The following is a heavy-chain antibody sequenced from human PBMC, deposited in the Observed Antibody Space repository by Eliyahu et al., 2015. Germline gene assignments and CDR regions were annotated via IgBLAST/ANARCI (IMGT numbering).Heavy chain of an antibody. CDR1: GFSISNYA. CDR2: ISKTGGSI. D-gene: IGHD4-17*01. CDR3: ARDIGYGDLGNFDY. Sequence: EVQLVESGGGLVQPGESLRLSCAASGFSISNYAXNWVRQAXGKGLEWVXYISKTGGSIYYADSVKGRXTISRDIAKNSVFLQMNSLRDEDTAVYYCARDIGYGDLGNFDYWGQGTLVTVSS. V-gene: IGHV3-48*02. J-gene: IGHJ4*02.